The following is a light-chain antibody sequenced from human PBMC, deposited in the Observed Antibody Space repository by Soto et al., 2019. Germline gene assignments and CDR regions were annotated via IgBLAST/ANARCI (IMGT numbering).Light chain of an antibody. Sequence: DIPMTQSPSSLSASVGDRVTITCRASQGISNYLAWYQQKPGKVPKLLIYAASTLQSGVPSRFSGSGSGTDFTLTISSLQPEDVATYYCQKYNSAPYPTFGQGTKVEIK. V-gene: IGKV1-27*01. CDR3: QKYNSAPYPT. J-gene: IGKJ1*01. CDR1: QGISNY. CDR2: AAS.